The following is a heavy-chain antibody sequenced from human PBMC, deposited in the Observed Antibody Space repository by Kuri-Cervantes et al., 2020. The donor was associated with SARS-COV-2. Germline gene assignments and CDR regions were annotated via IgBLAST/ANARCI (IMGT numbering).Heavy chain of an antibody. V-gene: IGHV2-5*08. D-gene: IGHD6-19*01. J-gene: IGHJ4*02. CDR1: GFSLTTSGMS. CDR3: AHIGWAQFDY. CDR2: IYWDDDK. Sequence: SCPTLVKPTQTFTLTCPFSGFSLTTSGMSVSWIRQPPGKALEWLALIYWDDDKRYGPSLKSRLTITKDTSKNQVVLTMTNMDPVDTATYYCAHIGWAQFDYWGQGTLVTVSS.